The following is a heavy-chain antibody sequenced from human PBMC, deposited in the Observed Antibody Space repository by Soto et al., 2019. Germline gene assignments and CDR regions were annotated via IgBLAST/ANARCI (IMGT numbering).Heavy chain of an antibody. Sequence: ASVKVSCKASGYTFTGYYMHWVRQAPGQGLEWMGWINPNSGGTNYAQKFQGWVTMTRDTSISTAYMELSSLRSEDTALYYCAKRISGPAAGTGAFDIWGQGTMVTVSS. CDR2: INPNSGGT. CDR1: GYTFTGYY. J-gene: IGHJ3*02. D-gene: IGHD6-13*01. CDR3: AKRISGPAAGTGAFDI. V-gene: IGHV1-2*04.